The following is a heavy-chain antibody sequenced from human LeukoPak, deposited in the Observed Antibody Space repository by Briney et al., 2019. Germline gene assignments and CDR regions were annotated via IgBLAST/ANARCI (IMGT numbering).Heavy chain of an antibody. J-gene: IGHJ4*02. Sequence: ASVKVSCKASGYTFTSYYMHWVRLAPGQGLEWMGIINTTTGSTSYAQKLQGRVTITRDTSTSTVYMELSSRRSEDTALYYCARVSSVAGDHWGEGTLVAVSS. D-gene: IGHD6-19*01. CDR1: GYTFTSYY. CDR2: INTTTGST. V-gene: IGHV1-46*01. CDR3: ARVSSVAGDH.